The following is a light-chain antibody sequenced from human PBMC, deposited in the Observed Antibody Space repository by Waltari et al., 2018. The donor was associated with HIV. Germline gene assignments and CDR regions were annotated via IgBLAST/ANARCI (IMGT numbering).Light chain of an antibody. CDR1: QDISNF. V-gene: IGKV1-16*01. CDR2: GAS. J-gene: IGKJ4*01. Sequence: DIQMTQSPSSLSASVGDRVTITCRASQDISNFLVWFQQKAGKAPKSLIYGASSLQSGVPSRFSGSGYGTHFTLTISSLQPEDFATYFCQQYNNYPLTFGGGTKVEIE. CDR3: QQYNNYPLT.